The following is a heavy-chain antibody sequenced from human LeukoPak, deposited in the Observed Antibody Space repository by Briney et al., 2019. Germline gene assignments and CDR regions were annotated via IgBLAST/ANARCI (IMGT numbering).Heavy chain of an antibody. V-gene: IGHV6-1*01. CDR3: AREAMVRGVVPQSASYYYYGMDV. CDR1: GDSVSSNSAA. D-gene: IGHD3-10*01. Sequence: SQTLSLTCAISGDSVSSNSAAWNWIRQSPSRGLEWLGRTYYRSKWNHDYAVSVKSRITINPDTSKDQFSLQLNSVTPEDTAVYYCAREAMVRGVVPQSASYYYYGMDVWGQGTTVTVSS. CDR2: TYYRSKWNH. J-gene: IGHJ6*02.